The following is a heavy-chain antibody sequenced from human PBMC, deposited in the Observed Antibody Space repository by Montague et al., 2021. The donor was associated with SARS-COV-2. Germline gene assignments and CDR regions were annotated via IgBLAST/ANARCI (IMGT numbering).Heavy chain of an antibody. Sequence: SLRLSCAASGFTFDNYAMHWVRQAPGKGLEWVSAISGSGDKTCYADSVKGRFTISRDNSKNTVSLQMNSLRVEDTAVYYCAKDLFCSGGDCYFYGMDLWGQGTTVTVSS. V-gene: IGHV3-23*01. CDR2: ISGSGDKT. D-gene: IGHD2-15*01. CDR1: GFTFDNYA. CDR3: AKDLFCSGGDCYFYGMDL. J-gene: IGHJ6*02.